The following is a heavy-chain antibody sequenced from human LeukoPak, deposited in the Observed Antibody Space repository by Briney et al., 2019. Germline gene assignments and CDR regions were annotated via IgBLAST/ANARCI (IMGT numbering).Heavy chain of an antibody. V-gene: IGHV3-21*01. Sequence: PGGSLRLSCAASGFTFSSYTMNWVRQAPGKGLEWVSSINGGSSYIYYADSVRGRFTISRDNAKNSLYLQMNSLGAEDTAVYYCARGGQQLVYFDYWGQGTLVTVSS. CDR1: GFTFSSYT. CDR2: INGGSSYI. J-gene: IGHJ4*02. CDR3: ARGGQQLVYFDY. D-gene: IGHD6-13*01.